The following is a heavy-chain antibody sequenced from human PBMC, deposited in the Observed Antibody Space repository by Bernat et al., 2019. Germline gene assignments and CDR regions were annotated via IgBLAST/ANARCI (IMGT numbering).Heavy chain of an antibody. CDR1: GFTFSSYS. CDR2: ISSSSSYI. Sequence: EVQLVESGGGLVKPGGSLRLSCAASGFTFSSYSMNWVRQAPGKGLEWVSSISSSSSYIYYADSMKGRFTISRDNAKNSLYLQMNSLRAEDTAVYYCARDVSSMAQGVISKMYYYYYMDVWGKGTTVTVSS. CDR3: ARDVSSMAQGVISKMYYYYYMDV. V-gene: IGHV3-21*01. D-gene: IGHD3-10*01. J-gene: IGHJ6*03.